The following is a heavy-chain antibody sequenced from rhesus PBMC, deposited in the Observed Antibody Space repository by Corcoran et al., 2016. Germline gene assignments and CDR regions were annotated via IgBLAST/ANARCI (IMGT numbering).Heavy chain of an antibody. J-gene: IGHJ6*01. V-gene: IGHV4-143*01. Sequence: QVQLQESGPGLVKPSETLSLPCPVSGGSIIGYYTCNCIRPSPGKGLEWIGAVYGNSASTNDTPALKSRVTISKDTSKNQFSLRLTSVTAADTAVYYCARQGYTDHLGGLDSWGQGVVVTVSS. CDR3: ARQGYTDHLGGLDS. CDR1: GGSIIGYYT. D-gene: IGHD2-39*02. CDR2: VYGNSAST.